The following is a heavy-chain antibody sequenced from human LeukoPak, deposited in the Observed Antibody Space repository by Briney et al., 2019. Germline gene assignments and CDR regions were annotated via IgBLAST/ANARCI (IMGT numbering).Heavy chain of an antibody. Sequence: PGGSLRLSCAASGFTFSSYEMNWVRQAPGEGLEWVSYISSSGSTKYYADSVKGRFTISRDNAKNSLYLQMNSLRPEDTAIYYCARVSSGNCDYWGQGTLVTVSS. CDR1: GFTFSSYE. D-gene: IGHD2-15*01. J-gene: IGHJ4*02. CDR3: ARVSSGNCDY. CDR2: ISSSGSTK. V-gene: IGHV3-48*03.